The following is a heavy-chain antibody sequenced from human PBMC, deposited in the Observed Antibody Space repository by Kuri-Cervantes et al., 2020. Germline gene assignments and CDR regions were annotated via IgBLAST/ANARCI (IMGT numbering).Heavy chain of an antibody. Sequence: LRLSCTVSGGSISSGDYYWSWIRQPPGKGLEWIGYIYYSGSTYYNPSLKSRVTISVDTSKNQFSLKLSSVTAADTAVYYCARAWPYSSGWYVGWYFDLWGRGTLVTVSS. CDR3: ARAWPYSSGWYVGWYFDL. CDR1: GGSISSGDYY. CDR2: IYYSGST. D-gene: IGHD6-19*01. J-gene: IGHJ2*01. V-gene: IGHV4-30-4*01.